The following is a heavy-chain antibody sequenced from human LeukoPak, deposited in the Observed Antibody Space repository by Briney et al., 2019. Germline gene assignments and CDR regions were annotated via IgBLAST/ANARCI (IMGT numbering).Heavy chain of an antibody. V-gene: IGHV7-4-1*02. D-gene: IGHD4-17*01. CDR3: ARSNNDGDYLGVGFDY. CDR2: INTTTGNP. Sequence: GASVKVSCKDSGYIFTSYEMNWVRQAPGQGLEWMGWINTTTGNPTYAQGFTGRLVFSLDTSVSTTYLQISSLETEDTAIYYCARSNNDGDYLGVGFDYWGQGALVTVSS. CDR1: GYIFTSYE. J-gene: IGHJ4*02.